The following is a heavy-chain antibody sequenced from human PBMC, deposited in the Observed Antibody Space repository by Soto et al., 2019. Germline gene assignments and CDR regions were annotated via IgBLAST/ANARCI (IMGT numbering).Heavy chain of an antibody. Sequence: SETLSLTCAVYCGSFSGYYWSWIRQPPGKGLEWIGEINHSGSTNYNPSLKSRVTISVDTSKNQFSLKLSSVTAADTAVYYCARERVDCTNGVCYEYYYYYYMDVWGKGTTVTVSS. CDR2: INHSGST. V-gene: IGHV4-34*01. D-gene: IGHD2-8*01. J-gene: IGHJ6*03. CDR1: CGSFSGYY. CDR3: ARERVDCTNGVCYEYYYYYYMDV.